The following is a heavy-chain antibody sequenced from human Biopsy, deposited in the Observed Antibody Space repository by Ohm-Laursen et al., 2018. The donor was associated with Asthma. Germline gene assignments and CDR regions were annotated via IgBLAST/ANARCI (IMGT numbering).Heavy chain of an antibody. CDR3: ARTYYDFLTGQVKDAFGI. CDR2: INAGNGNT. CDR1: GYNFISFA. Sequence: GASVKVSCKASGYNFISFAIYWVRQAPGQRLEWMGWINAGNGNTKYSQKFQGRVSITRDTSASTAYMELTSLRSEDTAAYYCARTYYDFLTGQVKDAFGIWGQGTMVTVSS. V-gene: IGHV1-3*01. D-gene: IGHD3-9*01. J-gene: IGHJ3*02.